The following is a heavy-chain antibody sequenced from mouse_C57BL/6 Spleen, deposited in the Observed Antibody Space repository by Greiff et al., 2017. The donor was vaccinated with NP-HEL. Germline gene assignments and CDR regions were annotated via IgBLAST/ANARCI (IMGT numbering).Heavy chain of an antibody. D-gene: IGHD2-4*01. CDR2: ISYDGSN. Sequence: ESGPGLVKPSQSLSLTCSVTGYSITSGYYWNWIRQFPGNKLEWMGYISYDGSNNYNPSLKNRISITRDTSKNQFFLKLNSVTTEDTATYDCARDYDYDGPYYYAMDYWGQGTSVTVSS. J-gene: IGHJ4*01. CDR1: GYSITSGYY. V-gene: IGHV3-6*01. CDR3: ARDYDYDGPYYYAMDY.